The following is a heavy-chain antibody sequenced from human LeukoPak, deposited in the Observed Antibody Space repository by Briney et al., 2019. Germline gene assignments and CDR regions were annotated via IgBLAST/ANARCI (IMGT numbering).Heavy chain of an antibody. Sequence: GASVKVSCKASGYTFTSYGISWVRQAPGQGFEWMGWISAYNGNTNYAQKLQGRVTMTTDTSTSTAYMELRSLRSDDTAVYYCARDHLAMVRGVPDYWGQGTLVTVSS. J-gene: IGHJ4*02. D-gene: IGHD3-10*01. CDR3: ARDHLAMVRGVPDY. V-gene: IGHV1-18*01. CDR1: GYTFTSYG. CDR2: ISAYNGNT.